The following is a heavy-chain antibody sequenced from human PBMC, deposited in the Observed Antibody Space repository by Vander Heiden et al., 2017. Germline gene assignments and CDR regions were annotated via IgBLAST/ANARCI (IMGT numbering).Heavy chain of an antibody. Sequence: QVQLVESGGGVVQPGRSLRLSCAASGFTFSSYAMHWVRPAPGKGLEWVAVISYDGSNKYYADSVKGRFTISRDNSKNTRYLQMNSLRAEDTAVYYCAREGRDGYNVVDYWGQGTLVTVSS. D-gene: IGHD5-12*01. CDR1: GFTFSSYA. J-gene: IGHJ4*02. CDR2: ISYDGSNK. CDR3: AREGRDGYNVVDY. V-gene: IGHV3-30-3*01.